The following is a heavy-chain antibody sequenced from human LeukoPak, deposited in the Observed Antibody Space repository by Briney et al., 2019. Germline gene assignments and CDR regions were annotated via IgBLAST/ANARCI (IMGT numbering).Heavy chain of an antibody. D-gene: IGHD3-10*01. CDR3: ARVIDGSGSNWFDP. J-gene: IGHJ5*02. CDR2: IYYSGST. CDR1: GGSMSSYY. Sequence: SETLSLTCTVSGGSMSSYYWSWIRQPPGKGLEWIGYIYYSGSTYYNPSLKSRVTISVDTSKNQFSLKLSSVTAADTAVYYCARVIDGSGSNWFDPWGQGTLVTVSS. V-gene: IGHV4-59*06.